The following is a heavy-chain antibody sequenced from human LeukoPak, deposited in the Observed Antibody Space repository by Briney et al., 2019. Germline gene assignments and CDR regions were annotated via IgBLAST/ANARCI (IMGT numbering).Heavy chain of an antibody. CDR2: INPSGGST. CDR1: GYTFTSYY. CDR3: ARSSNWTWSFDY. J-gene: IGHJ4*02. Sequence: GASVKVSCKASGYTFTSYYMHWVRQTPGQGLEWMGIINPSGGSTSYAQKFQGRVTMTRDMSTSTVYMELSSLRSEDTAVYYCARSSNWTWSFDYWGQGTLVTVSS. D-gene: IGHD6-13*01. V-gene: IGHV1-46*01.